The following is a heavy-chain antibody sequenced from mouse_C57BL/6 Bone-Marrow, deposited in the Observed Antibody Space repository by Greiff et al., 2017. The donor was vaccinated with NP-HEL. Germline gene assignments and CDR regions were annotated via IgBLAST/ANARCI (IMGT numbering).Heavy chain of an antibody. CDR2: IDPSDSYT. CDR1: GYTFTSYW. V-gene: IGHV1-59*01. J-gene: IGHJ3*01. D-gene: IGHD2-1*01. Sequence: VQLQQPGAELVRPGTSVKLSCKASGYTFTSYWMHWVKQRPGQGLEWIGVIDPSDSYTNYNQKFKGKATLTVDTSSSTAYMQLSSLTSEDTAVYYCARWVYYVFAYWGQGTLVTVSA. CDR3: ARWVYYVFAY.